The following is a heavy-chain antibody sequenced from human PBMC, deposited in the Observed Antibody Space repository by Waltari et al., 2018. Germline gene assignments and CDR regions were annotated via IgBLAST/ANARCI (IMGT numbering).Heavy chain of an antibody. D-gene: IGHD2-15*01. CDR2: IYYSGTI. V-gene: IGHV4-39*01. Sequence: QLQLQESGPGLVKPSETLSLTCSVSGGSITTIYYYWAWIRQSPGKGLEWIGSIYYSGTICYKPSLESRVPMSVDTSQNRFSLKLSSVTAADPAVYYCTRRPYSTGRVWFDPWGQGTLVTVSS. J-gene: IGHJ5*02. CDR3: TRRPYSTGRVWFDP. CDR1: GGSITTIYYY.